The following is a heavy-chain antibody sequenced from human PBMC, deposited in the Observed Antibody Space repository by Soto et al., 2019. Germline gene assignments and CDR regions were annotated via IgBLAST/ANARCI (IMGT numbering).Heavy chain of an antibody. D-gene: IGHD2-21*02. V-gene: IGHV3-23*01. CDR3: AKWERGDPNWFDP. CDR2: ISGSGGST. CDR1: GFTFSSYA. J-gene: IGHJ5*02. Sequence: VVSPIVSGAASGFTFSSYAMSWVRQAPGKGLEWVSAISGSGGSTYYADSVKGRFTISRDNSKNTLYLQMNSLRAEDTAVYYCAKWERGDPNWFDPWGQGTLVTSPQ.